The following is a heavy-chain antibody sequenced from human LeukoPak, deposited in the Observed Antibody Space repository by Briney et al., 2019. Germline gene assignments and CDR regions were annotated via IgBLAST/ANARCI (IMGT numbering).Heavy chain of an antibody. Sequence: ASVKVSCKPSGYTFTAYYLHWMRQAPGQGLEWMGWINPRNGGTKYAQNFQGRFTMTRDTSISTAYMELNRLTSDDTAVYYCARDPSTSYYVDNSGLGTLGTVSS. CDR3: ARDPSTSYYVDN. D-gene: IGHD6-6*01. V-gene: IGHV1-2*02. J-gene: IGHJ4*03. CDR1: GYTFTAYY. CDR2: INPRNGGT.